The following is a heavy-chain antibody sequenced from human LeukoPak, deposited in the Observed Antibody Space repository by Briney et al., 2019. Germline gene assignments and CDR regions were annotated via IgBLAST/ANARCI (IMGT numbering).Heavy chain of an antibody. CDR2: ISYDGSNK. Sequence: GGSLRLSCAASGFTFSSYAMHWVRQAPGKGLECGAVISYDGSNKYYADSVKGRFTIYRDNSKNTLYLQMNSLRAEDTAVYYCARAYPYYYDSSGYTDAFDIWGQGTMVTVSS. CDR1: GFTFSSYA. J-gene: IGHJ3*02. V-gene: IGHV3-30-3*01. D-gene: IGHD3-22*01. CDR3: ARAYPYYYDSSGYTDAFDI.